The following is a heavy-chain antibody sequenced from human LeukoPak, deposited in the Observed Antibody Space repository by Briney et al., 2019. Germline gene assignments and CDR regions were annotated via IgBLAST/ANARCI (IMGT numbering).Heavy chain of an antibody. CDR2: INPKSGGT. CDR1: GYTFTGYY. CDR3: ARDSALYYYMDV. J-gene: IGHJ6*03. V-gene: IGHV1-2*02. Sequence: ASVKVSCKAIGYTFTGYYMHWVRQAPGQGLQWMGWINPKSGGTSYAQKFQGRVTMTRDTSISTAYMELSRLRSDDTAVYYCARDSALYYYMDVWGKGTTVTISS.